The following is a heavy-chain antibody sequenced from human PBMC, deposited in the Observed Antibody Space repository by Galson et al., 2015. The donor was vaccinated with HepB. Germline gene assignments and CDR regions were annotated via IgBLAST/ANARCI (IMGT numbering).Heavy chain of an antibody. Sequence: SLRLSCAASGFTFSSQSMHWVRQAPGKGLEWISYISSSSSTIYYADSVKGRFIVSRDNARMSVFLQMNSLRGEDTAVYYCARGGPWFGERTEYFQNWGRGTLVTVSS. CDR3: ARGGPWFGERTEYFQN. J-gene: IGHJ1*01. V-gene: IGHV3-48*04. CDR1: GFTFSSQS. CDR2: ISSSSSTI. D-gene: IGHD3-10*01.